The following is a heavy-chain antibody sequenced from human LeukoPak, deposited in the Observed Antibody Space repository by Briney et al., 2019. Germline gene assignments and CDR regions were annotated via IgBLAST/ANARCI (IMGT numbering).Heavy chain of an antibody. V-gene: IGHV3-7*01. CDR2: IKEDGSEK. D-gene: IGHD6-19*01. CDR3: ARDGESSGWYGNDY. Sequence: PGGSLRLSCAASGFTLTRHWMSWVRQAPGKGLEWVAKIKEDGSEKYYVDSVKGRFTISRDNAKNSLDLQMNSLRAEDTAVYYCARDGESSGWYGNDYWGQGTLVTVSS. J-gene: IGHJ4*02. CDR1: GFTLTRHW.